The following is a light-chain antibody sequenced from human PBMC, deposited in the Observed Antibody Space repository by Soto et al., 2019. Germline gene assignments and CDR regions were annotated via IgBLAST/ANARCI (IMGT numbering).Light chain of an antibody. CDR2: GAS. V-gene: IGKV3-15*01. CDR1: QSVSSN. Sequence: PSTLSLSPKESTTLSSRASQSVSSNLAWYQQKPGQAPRLLIYGASTRATGIPARFSGSGSGTEFTLTISILQSEDFAVYYCQQYNNWLRTFGQGTKVDI. CDR3: QQYNNWLRT. J-gene: IGKJ1*01.